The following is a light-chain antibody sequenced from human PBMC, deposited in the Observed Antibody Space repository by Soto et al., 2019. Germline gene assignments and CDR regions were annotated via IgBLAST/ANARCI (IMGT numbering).Light chain of an antibody. CDR2: DVS. Sequence: QSALTQPASVSGSPGQSITISCTGTSSDVGAYTFVYWYQQHPDKVPKLMIFDVSRRPSGVSDRFSGSKSGNTASLTISGLQPEEEADYYCSSYTSSSTHVFGSGTQVTVL. CDR3: SSYTSSSTHV. V-gene: IGLV2-14*03. J-gene: IGLJ1*01. CDR1: SSDVGAYTF.